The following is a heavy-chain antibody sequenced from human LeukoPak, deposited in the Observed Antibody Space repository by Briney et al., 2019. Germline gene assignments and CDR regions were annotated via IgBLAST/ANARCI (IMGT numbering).Heavy chain of an antibody. Sequence: GGSLRLSCAASGFTFSSFWMHWVRQAPGKGLVWVSRINTDGSSTNYADSVKGRFTISRDNAKNSLYLQMNSLRAEDTAVYYCARAPGHYGDYVDYWGQGTLVTVSS. CDR2: INTDGSST. V-gene: IGHV3-74*01. D-gene: IGHD4-17*01. CDR3: ARAPGHYGDYVDY. J-gene: IGHJ4*02. CDR1: GFTFSSFW.